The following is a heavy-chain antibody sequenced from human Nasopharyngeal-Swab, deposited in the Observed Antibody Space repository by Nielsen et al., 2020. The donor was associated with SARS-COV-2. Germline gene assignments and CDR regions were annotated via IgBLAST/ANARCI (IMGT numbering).Heavy chain of an antibody. CDR2: ISSSGSTI. V-gene: IGHV3-11*04. J-gene: IGHJ6*02. D-gene: IGHD2-2*01. CDR3: ARDRCSSTSCDEGGYYYYGMDV. CDR1: GFTFSDYY. Sequence: GGSLRLSCAASGFTFSDYYMSWIRQAPGKGLEWVSYISSSGSTIYYADSVKGRFTISRDNAKNSLYLQMNSLRAEDTAVYYCARDRCSSTSCDEGGYYYYGMDVWGQGTTVTVSS.